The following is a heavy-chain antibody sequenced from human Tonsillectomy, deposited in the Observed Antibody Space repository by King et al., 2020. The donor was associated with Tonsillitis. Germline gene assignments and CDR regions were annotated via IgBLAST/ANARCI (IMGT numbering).Heavy chain of an antibody. CDR1: GYTFTSYY. V-gene: IGHV1-46*01. CDR3: AQPNGNYYYGMDV. J-gene: IGHJ6*02. D-gene: IGHD2-2*01. Sequence: VQLVQSGAEVKKPGASVKVSCKASGYTFTSYYMHWGRQAPGQGLGWMGIINPSGGSTSNPQKFQGRVTMTRDTSTSTVYTELSSLRSEDTAVYYCAQPNGNYYYGMDVWGQGTTVTVSS. CDR2: INPSGGST.